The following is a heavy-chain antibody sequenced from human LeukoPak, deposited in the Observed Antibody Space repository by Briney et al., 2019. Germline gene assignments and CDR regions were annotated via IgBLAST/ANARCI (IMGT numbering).Heavy chain of an antibody. CDR3: ARLKVIKGASLDY. CDR2: ISFDETKK. D-gene: IGHD2/OR15-2a*01. Sequence: GGSLRLSCAASGFSFSKYAMHWVRQAPGKGLEWVAVISFDETKKYYADSVKGRFTISRDNSNNTLFLQMNSLKTEDTAVYFCARLKVIKGASLDYWGQGSLVTVSS. V-gene: IGHV3-30-3*01. J-gene: IGHJ4*02. CDR1: GFSFSKYA.